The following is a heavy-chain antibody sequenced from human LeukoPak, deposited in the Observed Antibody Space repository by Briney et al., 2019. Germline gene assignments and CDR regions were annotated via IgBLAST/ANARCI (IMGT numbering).Heavy chain of an antibody. CDR1: GFTFSYYA. D-gene: IGHD3-10*01. CDR2: IWSDE. Sequence: GGSLRLSCSASGFTFSYYAIHWVRQAPGKGLEWVALIWSDEYYADSVKGRVTISRDNSKNTVYLQMNSLRAEDTAVYYCARELFGSGSCPDGWGQGTLVTVSS. CDR3: ARELFGSGSCPDG. J-gene: IGHJ4*02. V-gene: IGHV3-33*01.